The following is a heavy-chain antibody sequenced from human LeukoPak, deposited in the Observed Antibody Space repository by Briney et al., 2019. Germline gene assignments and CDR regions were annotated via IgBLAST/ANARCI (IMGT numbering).Heavy chain of an antibody. CDR2: INPSGGST. J-gene: IGHJ6*02. CDR3: ARGSGDLQRGYYGMDV. Sequence: ASVKVSCKASGYTFTSYYMHWVRQAPGQGLEWMGIINPSGGSTSYAQKLQGRVTITADTPASTAYMELSSLTSEDTAMYFCARGSGDLQRGYYGMDVWGQGTTVTVSS. D-gene: IGHD1-1*01. V-gene: IGHV1-46*01. CDR1: GYTFTSYY.